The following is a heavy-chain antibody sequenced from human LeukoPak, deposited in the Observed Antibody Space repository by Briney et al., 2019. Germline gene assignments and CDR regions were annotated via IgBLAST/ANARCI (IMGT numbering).Heavy chain of an antibody. D-gene: IGHD5-12*01. J-gene: IGHJ4*02. CDR2: ISSSSSTI. CDR1: GFTFSSYS. CDR3: ARDSWGYADIVATMDY. V-gene: IGHV3-48*01. Sequence: PGGSLRLSCAASGFTFSSYSMNWVRQAPGKGLGWVSYISSSSSTIYYADSVKGRFTISRDNAKNSLYLQMNSLRAEDTAVYYCARDSWGYADIVATMDYWGQGTLVTVSS.